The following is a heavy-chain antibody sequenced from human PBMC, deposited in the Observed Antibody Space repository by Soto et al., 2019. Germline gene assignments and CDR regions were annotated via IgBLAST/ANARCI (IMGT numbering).Heavy chain of an antibody. V-gene: IGHV4-39*01. CDR2: IYYSGST. Sequence: SETLSLTCTVSGGSISSSSYYWGWIRQPPGKGLEWIGSIYYSGSTYYNPSLKSRVTISVDTSKNQFSLKLSSVTAADTAVYYCARLITMVRGVKGINWFDPWGQGTLVTVSS. D-gene: IGHD3-10*01. CDR3: ARLITMVRGVKGINWFDP. J-gene: IGHJ5*02. CDR1: GGSISSSSYY.